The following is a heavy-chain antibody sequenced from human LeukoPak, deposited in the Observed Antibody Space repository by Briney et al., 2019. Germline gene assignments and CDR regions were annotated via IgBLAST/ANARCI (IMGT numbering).Heavy chain of an antibody. J-gene: IGHJ4*02. CDR1: GFTFSSYA. CDR3: AKPARTDYADY. D-gene: IGHD1-14*01. CDR2: IGGTGVRT. Sequence: GGSLRLSCACSGFTFSSYAMSWVRQAPGKGLVWVSTIGGTGVRTYYADSVKGRFTISRDNSKNTLYLQMNSLRAEDTAVYCCAKPARTDYADYWGQGTLVTVSS. V-gene: IGHV3-23*01.